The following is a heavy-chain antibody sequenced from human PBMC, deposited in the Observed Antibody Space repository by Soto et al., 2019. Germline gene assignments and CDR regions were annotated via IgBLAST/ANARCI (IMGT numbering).Heavy chain of an antibody. CDR2: ISAYNGNT. Sequence: ASVKVSCKASGYTFTSYGISWVRQAPGQGLEWMGWISAYNGNTNYAQKLQGRVTMTTDTSTSTAYMELRSLRSDDTAVYYCARVPPSSPPVVGRTPFDYWGQGTLVTVSS. V-gene: IGHV1-18*01. J-gene: IGHJ4*02. CDR3: ARVPPSSPPVVGRTPFDY. D-gene: IGHD2-15*01. CDR1: GYTFTSYG.